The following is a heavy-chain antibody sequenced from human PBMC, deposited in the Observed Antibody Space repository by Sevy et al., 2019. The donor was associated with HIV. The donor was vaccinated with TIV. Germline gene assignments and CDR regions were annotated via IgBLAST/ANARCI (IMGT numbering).Heavy chain of an antibody. CDR1: GYSFTSYW. CDR2: IYPGDSDT. J-gene: IGHJ6*03. Sequence: GKSLKISCKGSGYSFTSYWIGWVRQMPGKGLEWMGIIYPGDSDTRYSPSFQGQVTISADKSISTAYLQWSSLKASDTAMYYCARSNGIYYYYMDVWGKGTTVTVSS. CDR3: ARSNGIYYYYMDV. V-gene: IGHV5-51*01. D-gene: IGHD1-20*01.